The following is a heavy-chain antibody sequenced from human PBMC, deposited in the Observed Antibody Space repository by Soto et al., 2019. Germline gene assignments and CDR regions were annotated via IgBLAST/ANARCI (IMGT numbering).Heavy chain of an antibody. CDR1: GFTFNSYY. CDR2: IKPDGSEQ. CDR3: VRDWRDGYDHSFNH. J-gene: IGHJ4*02. D-gene: IGHD5-12*01. V-gene: IGHV3-7*03. Sequence: EVQLVESGGGLVQPGGSLRLSCAASGFTFNSYYMSWVRQAPGEGLEWVANIKPDGSEQYYVDYVEGRLTISRDNARNSLYLQMNSLRAEDTAVYYCVRDWRDGYDHSFNHWGQGTPVTVSS.